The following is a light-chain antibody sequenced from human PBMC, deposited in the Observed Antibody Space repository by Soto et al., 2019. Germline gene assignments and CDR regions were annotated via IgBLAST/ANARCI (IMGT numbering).Light chain of an antibody. CDR3: HQYGSSPLT. V-gene: IGKV3-20*01. CDR1: QTVASNY. Sequence: EIVLTQSPGTLSLSPGERATLSCRASQTVASNYLAWYQQSPGQAPRLLIYGASSRAPGIPDRFSGSGSGTDFTLTISGLEPEDFAMYYCHQYGSSPLTFGGGTKVEIK. CDR2: GAS. J-gene: IGKJ4*01.